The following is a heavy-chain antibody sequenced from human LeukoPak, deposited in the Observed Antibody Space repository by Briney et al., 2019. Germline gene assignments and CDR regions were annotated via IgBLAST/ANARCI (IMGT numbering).Heavy chain of an antibody. Sequence: GGSLRLSCAASGFTFSDYYMSWIRQAPGKGLEWVSYISSSGSTIYYADSVKGRFTISRDNAKNSLYLQMNSLRAEDTAVYYCARDVRGYSYGYRAYYFDYWGQGTPVTVSS. CDR2: ISSSGSTI. V-gene: IGHV3-11*01. D-gene: IGHD5-18*01. J-gene: IGHJ4*02. CDR1: GFTFSDYY. CDR3: ARDVRGYSYGYRAYYFDY.